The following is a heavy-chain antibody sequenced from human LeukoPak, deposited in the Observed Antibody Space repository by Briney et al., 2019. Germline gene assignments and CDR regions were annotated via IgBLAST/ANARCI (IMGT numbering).Heavy chain of an antibody. CDR3: ARQGAYSSAIGMGY. Sequence: ASVKVSCKASGYTFTDYYIHWVRQAPGQGLEWMGRITPNSGDTHYSQKFQGRVTMTRDTSTRTVYMEVSSLKPEDTAVYYCARQGAYSSAIGMGYWGQGTLVTVSS. V-gene: IGHV1-2*06. J-gene: IGHJ4*02. D-gene: IGHD6-19*01. CDR1: GYTFTDYY. CDR2: ITPNSGDT.